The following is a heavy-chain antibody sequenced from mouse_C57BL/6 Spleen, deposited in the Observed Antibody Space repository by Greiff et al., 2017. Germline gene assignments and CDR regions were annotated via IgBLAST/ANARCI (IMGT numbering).Heavy chain of an antibody. Sequence: LVESGGGLVKPGGSLKLSCAASGFTFSDYGMHWVRQAPEKGLEWVAYISSGSSTLYYADTVKGRFTLSSANAKNTLFLQMTSLRSEYKAMYYCARGYGNWYFDVWGTGTTVTVSS. CDR1: GFTFSDYG. J-gene: IGHJ1*03. CDR3: ARGYGNWYFDV. CDR2: ISSGSSTL. D-gene: IGHD2-10*02. V-gene: IGHV5-17*01.